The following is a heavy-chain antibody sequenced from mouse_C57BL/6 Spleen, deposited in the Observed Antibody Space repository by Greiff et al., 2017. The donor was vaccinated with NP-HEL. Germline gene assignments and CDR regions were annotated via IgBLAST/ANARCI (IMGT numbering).Heavy chain of an antibody. V-gene: IGHV5-12*01. Sequence: EVKLVESGGGLVQPGGSLKLSCAASGFTFSDYYMYWVRQTPEKRLEWVAYISNGGGSTYYPDTVKGRFTISSDNAKNTLYLQMSRLKSEDTAMYYCARQGGYYGNYEGAMDYWGQGTSVTVSS. CDR3: ARQGGYYGNYEGAMDY. J-gene: IGHJ4*01. CDR2: ISNGGGST. D-gene: IGHD2-1*01. CDR1: GFTFSDYY.